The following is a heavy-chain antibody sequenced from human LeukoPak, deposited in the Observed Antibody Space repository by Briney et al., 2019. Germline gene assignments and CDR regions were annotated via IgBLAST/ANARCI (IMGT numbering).Heavy chain of an antibody. J-gene: IGHJ3*02. CDR3: AAPLLTYSGSPDAFDI. V-gene: IGHV1-58*02. CDR2: IVVGSGNT. CDR1: GFTFTSSA. Sequence: ASVKVSCKASGFTFTSSAMQWVRQARGQRLEWIGWIVVGSGNTNYAQKFQERVTITRDMSTSTAYMELSSLRSEDTAVYYCAAPLLTYSGSPDAFDIWGQGTMVTVPS. D-gene: IGHD1-26*01.